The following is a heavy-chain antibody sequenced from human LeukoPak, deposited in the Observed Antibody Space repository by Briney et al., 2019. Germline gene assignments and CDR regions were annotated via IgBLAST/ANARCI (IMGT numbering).Heavy chain of an antibody. CDR3: ARGTRYCSSTSCHGDFDY. CDR2: IYYSGST. V-gene: IGHV4-61*08. Sequence: SETLSLTCTVSGGSISSGDYYWSWIRQPPGKGLEWIGYIYYSGSTNYNPSLKSRVTISVDTSKNQFSLKLSSVTAADTAVYYCARGTRYCSSTSCHGDFDYWGQGTLVTVSS. D-gene: IGHD2-2*01. J-gene: IGHJ4*02. CDR1: GGSISSGDYY.